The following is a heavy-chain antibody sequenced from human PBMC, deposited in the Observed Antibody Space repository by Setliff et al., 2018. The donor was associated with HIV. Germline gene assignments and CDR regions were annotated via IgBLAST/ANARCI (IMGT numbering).Heavy chain of an antibody. J-gene: IGHJ6*03. CDR3: ARGNIDYWTGYYSRSGYFYYMDV. Sequence: PSETLSLTCTVTGGSISGNYYWTWIRQHPGKGLDWIGYFYYRGTTYYTPSLKSRVTISVDSSKNQFSLKLTSVTAADTAVYYCARGNIDYWTGYYSRSGYFYYMDVWGRGTTVTVSS. D-gene: IGHD3-3*01. V-gene: IGHV4-31*03. CDR1: GGSISGNYY. CDR2: FYYRGTT.